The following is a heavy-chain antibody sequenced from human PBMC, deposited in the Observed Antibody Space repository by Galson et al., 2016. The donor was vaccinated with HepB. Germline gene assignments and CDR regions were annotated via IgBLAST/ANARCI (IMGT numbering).Heavy chain of an antibody. D-gene: IGHD2-2*02. V-gene: IGHV1-2*02. CDR1: GYTFTGYY. J-gene: IGHJ4*02. Sequence: SVKVSCKASGYTFTGYYMHWVRQAPGQGLEWMGWINPNSGGTDYAQKFQGRVTMTRDTSISTAYMELSRLKSDDTAVYYCASGGNIVVPAAISFDNWGQGTLVTVSS. CDR3: ASGGNIVVPAAISFDN. CDR2: INPNSGGT.